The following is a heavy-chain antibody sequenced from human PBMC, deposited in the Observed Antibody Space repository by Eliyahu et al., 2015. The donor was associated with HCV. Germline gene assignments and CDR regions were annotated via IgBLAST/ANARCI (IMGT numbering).Heavy chain of an antibody. CDR2: ISSSSSYI. Sequence: EVQLVESGGGLVKPGGSLRLSCAASGFXFXXYSMNWVRQAPGKGLEWVSSISSSSSYIYYADSVKGRFTISRDNAKNSLYLQMNSLRAEDTAVYYCARDGTNIVVVPAAIDYWGQGTLVTVSS. V-gene: IGHV3-21*01. D-gene: IGHD2-2*01. CDR1: GFXFXXYS. CDR3: ARDGTNIVVVPAAIDY. J-gene: IGHJ4*02.